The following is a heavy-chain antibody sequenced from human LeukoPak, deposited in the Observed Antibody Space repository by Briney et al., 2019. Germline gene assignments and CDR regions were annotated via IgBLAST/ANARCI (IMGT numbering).Heavy chain of an antibody. V-gene: IGHV3-48*03. CDR1: GFTFSSYE. Sequence: GGSLRLSCAASGFTFSSYEMNWVRQAPGKGLEWVSYISSSGSTIYYADSVKGRFTISRDNAKNSLYLQMNSLRAEDTAVYYCARESYDYVWGSYRSYYFDYWGQGTLVTVSS. D-gene: IGHD3-16*02. CDR2: ISSSGSTI. CDR3: ARESYDYVWGSYRSYYFDY. J-gene: IGHJ4*02.